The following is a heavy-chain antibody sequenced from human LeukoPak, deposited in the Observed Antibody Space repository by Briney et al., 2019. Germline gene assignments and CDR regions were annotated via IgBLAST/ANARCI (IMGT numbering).Heavy chain of an antibody. V-gene: IGHV1-8*01. CDR1: GYTFTSYD. J-gene: IGHJ4*02. D-gene: IGHD6-6*01. Sequence: ASVKVSCKASGYTFTSYDINWVRQATGQGLEWMGWMNPNSGNTGYAQKFQGRVTMTRNTSISTAYMELSSLRSEDTAVYYCARGRWSSSLRGRYFDYWGQGTLVTVSS. CDR3: ARGRWSSSLRGRYFDY. CDR2: MNPNSGNT.